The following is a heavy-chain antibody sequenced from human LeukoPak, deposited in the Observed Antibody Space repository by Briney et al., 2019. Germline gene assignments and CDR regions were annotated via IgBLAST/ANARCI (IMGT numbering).Heavy chain of an antibody. CDR3: AKDRAARGRGNYFYMDV. Sequence: GGSLRLSCAASGFTFDDYAMHWVRQASGKGLEWVSHITWDGGSTDYADSVEGRFTISRDNRENSLYLQMNSLRPEDTALYYCAKDRAARGRGNYFYMDVWGKGTTVAVSS. CDR1: GFTFDDYA. J-gene: IGHJ6*03. CDR2: ITWDGGST. V-gene: IGHV3-43D*03. D-gene: IGHD2/OR15-2a*01.